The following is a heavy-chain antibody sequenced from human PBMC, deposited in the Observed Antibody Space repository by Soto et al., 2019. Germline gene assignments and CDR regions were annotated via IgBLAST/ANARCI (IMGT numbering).Heavy chain of an antibody. Sequence: GSLRLSCTASGFSLSTSWMTCVRQAPGKGLEWVANIMQDGSDKYYVDSVKGRFTISRDNAKNSLYLQMTSLRAEDTAVYYCASKRLYFYGLDVWGQGT. V-gene: IGHV3-7*01. CDR2: IMQDGSDK. J-gene: IGHJ6*02. CDR3: ASKRLYFYGLDV. CDR1: GFSLSTSW.